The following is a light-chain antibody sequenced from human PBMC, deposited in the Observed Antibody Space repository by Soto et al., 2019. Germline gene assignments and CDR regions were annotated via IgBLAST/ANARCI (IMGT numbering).Light chain of an antibody. J-gene: IGKJ1*01. V-gene: IGKV1-39*01. CDR1: QTISHY. CDR2: GAS. Sequence: DIQMTQSPSSLSASVGDRVTITCRASQTISHYLNWYQQKPGKAPKLLIYGASSLQSGVPSRFSGSGSGTDFTLSISSLQPEDSATYYCEQSYSTRWTFGQGTKLEIK. CDR3: EQSYSTRWT.